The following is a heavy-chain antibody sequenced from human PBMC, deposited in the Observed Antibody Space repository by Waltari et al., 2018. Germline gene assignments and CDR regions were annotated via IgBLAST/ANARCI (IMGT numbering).Heavy chain of an antibody. Sequence: EVQLVESGGGLIQPGGSLRLSCAASGFNVGNNYMPWVRQAPGKGLGWVSLISGQGDTSYADSVKGRFTISRDSSRNTLYLQMNSLSAEDTAVYYCAARALHAPYWGQGALVTVSS. V-gene: IGHV3-53*01. CDR1: GFNVGNNY. J-gene: IGHJ4*02. CDR3: AARALHAPY. CDR2: ISGQGDT.